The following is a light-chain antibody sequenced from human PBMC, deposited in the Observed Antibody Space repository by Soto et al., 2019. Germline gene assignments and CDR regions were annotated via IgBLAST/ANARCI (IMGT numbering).Light chain of an antibody. J-gene: IGKJ4*01. CDR3: QKRAAEPLT. Sequence: EIVLTQSPATLSLSPGERATLSCRASQTISSYLAWYQQKPGQAPRLLIYDASNRAAGIPARFSAFGSGTDFTLTRCTLEQEDFAIYYCQKRAAEPLTFDGGNKLEIK. CDR2: DAS. V-gene: IGKV3-11*01. CDR1: QTISSY.